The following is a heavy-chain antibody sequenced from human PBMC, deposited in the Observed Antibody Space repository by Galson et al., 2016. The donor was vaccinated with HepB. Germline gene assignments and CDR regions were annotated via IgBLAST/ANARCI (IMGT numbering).Heavy chain of an antibody. CDR2: LYYSGST. Sequence: ETLSLTCTVSGGSISSYYWSWIRQPPGKGLEWIGCLYYSGSTHYNPSLKSRVTISVDTSKNQFSLKLSSVTAADTAVYYCARDRDGLWYFDLWGRGTLVTVSS. D-gene: IGHD3-10*01. CDR3: ARDRDGLWYFDL. CDR1: GGSISSYY. J-gene: IGHJ2*01. V-gene: IGHV4-59*01.